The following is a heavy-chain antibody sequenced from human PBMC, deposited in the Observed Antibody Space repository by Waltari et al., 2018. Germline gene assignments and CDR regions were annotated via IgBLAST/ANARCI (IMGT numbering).Heavy chain of an antibody. V-gene: IGHV3-48*01. J-gene: IGHJ4*02. CDR2: ISSSSSTI. CDR1: GFTFRSYG. CDR3: ASGSYSYGLGY. D-gene: IGHD5-18*01. Sequence: EVQLVASGGGLVQPGGSLRLSCAASGFTFRSYGMNWVRQAPGEGLEWVSYISSSSSTIYYADSVKGRLTISRDNAKRSLYLQMNSLRAEDTAVYYCASGSYSYGLGYWGQGTLVTVSS.